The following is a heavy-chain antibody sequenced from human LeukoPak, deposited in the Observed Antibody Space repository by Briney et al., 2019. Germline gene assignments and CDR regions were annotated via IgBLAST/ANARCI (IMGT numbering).Heavy chain of an antibody. D-gene: IGHD2-15*01. CDR3: ARDHGYCSGGSCYLYYFDY. Sequence: SETLSLTCTVSGGSISSYYWSWIRQPPGKGLEWIGYIYYSGSTNYNPSLKSRVTISVDTSKTQFSLKLSSVTTADTAVYYCARDHGYCSGGSCYLYYFDYWGQGTLVTVSS. CDR2: IYYSGST. CDR1: GGSISSYY. V-gene: IGHV4-59*01. J-gene: IGHJ4*02.